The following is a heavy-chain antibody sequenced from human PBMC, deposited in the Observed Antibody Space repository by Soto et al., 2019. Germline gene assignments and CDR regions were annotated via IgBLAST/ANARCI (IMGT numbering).Heavy chain of an antibody. J-gene: IGHJ4*02. CDR1: GYTFSNYD. V-gene: IGHV1-8*01. Sequence: QVQLVQSGAELKKPGASVKVSCKASGYTFSNYDMNWVRQATGQGPEWIGWVNPNNGDTGYAQKFQRLVTLTTDISTTTVYMELTSLRSEDTAIYYCAKVSRKGSAIDFDYWGQGTMITVSS. CDR3: AKVSRKGSAIDFDY. CDR2: VNPNNGDT. D-gene: IGHD3-10*01.